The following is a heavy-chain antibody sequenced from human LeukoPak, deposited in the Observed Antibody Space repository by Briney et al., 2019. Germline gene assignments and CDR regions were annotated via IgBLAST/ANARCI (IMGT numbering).Heavy chain of an antibody. CDR1: GQSFTNYW. J-gene: IGHJ3*01. Sequence: GESLKISCKCSGQSFTNYWIGWVRQMGGKCLEWMGIIYPGDSDTRYSPSLQGQVTFSADKTISPAYLQWSTLKPSDTAMYYCARQGPSQAFDVWGPGTMVTVSS. V-gene: IGHV5-51*01. CDR3: ARQGPSQAFDV. CDR2: IYPGDSDT.